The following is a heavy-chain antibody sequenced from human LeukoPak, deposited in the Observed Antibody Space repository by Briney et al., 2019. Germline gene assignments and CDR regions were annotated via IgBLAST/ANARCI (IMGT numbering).Heavy chain of an antibody. CDR3: ARQPSSGWLYNWFVP. D-gene: IGHD6-19*01. V-gene: IGHV4-39*01. CDR1: GGSISSSSDY. J-gene: IGHJ5*02. CDR2: IYYSGST. Sequence: PSETQSLTCTVSGGSISSSSDYWGWIRRPPGKGLEWIGSIYYSGSTYYNPSLKSRVTISVDTSKNQFSLKLSSVTAADTSVYYCARQPSSGWLYNWFVPWRQGTLVTVSS.